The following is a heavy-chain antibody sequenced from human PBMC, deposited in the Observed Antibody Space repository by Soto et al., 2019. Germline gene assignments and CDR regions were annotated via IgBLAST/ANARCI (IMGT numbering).Heavy chain of an antibody. Sequence: QVELVQSAAEEKKPGASVKVSCKASGYTFTSYDVNWVRQATGQGLEWMGWMNPNSGNTGYAQKFQGRVTMTRNTSISTAYMELSGLRSEDTTVYYGARELTMMVDNWGQGTVVAVSS. V-gene: IGHV1-8*01. D-gene: IGHD3-22*01. J-gene: IGHJ4*02. CDR2: MNPNSGNT. CDR3: ARELTMMVDN. CDR1: GYTFTSYD.